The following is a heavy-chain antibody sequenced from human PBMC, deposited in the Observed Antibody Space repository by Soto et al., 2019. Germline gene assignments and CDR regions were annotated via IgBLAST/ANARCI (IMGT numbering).Heavy chain of an antibody. Sequence: SETLSLTCTVSGGSISSYYWSWIRQPPGKGLEWIGYIYYSGSTNYNPSLKSRVTISVDTSKNQFSLKLSSVTAADTAVYYCARRQAATPSDYWGQGSLVTVS. V-gene: IGHV4-59*01. CDR2: IYYSGST. CDR1: GGSISSYY. CDR3: ARRQAATPSDY. D-gene: IGHD2-15*01. J-gene: IGHJ4*02.